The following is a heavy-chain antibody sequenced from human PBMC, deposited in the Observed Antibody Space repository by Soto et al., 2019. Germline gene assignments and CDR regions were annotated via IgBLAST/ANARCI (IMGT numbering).Heavy chain of an antibody. J-gene: IGHJ6*02. Sequence: GGSLRLSCAATGITFSSYAMSWVRQAPGKRLEWVSAISGSGGSTYYADYVKGRFTISRDNSKNTLYLQMNSLRAEDTSVYYCAKDNWQQLDSDYYGMDVWGQGTTVTVSS. CDR3: AKDNWQQLDSDYYGMDV. V-gene: IGHV3-23*01. CDR1: GITFSSYA. CDR2: ISGSGGST. D-gene: IGHD6-13*01.